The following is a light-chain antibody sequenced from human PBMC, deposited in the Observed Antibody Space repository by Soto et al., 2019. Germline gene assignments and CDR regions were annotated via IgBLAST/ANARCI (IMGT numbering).Light chain of an antibody. J-gene: IGKJ5*01. CDR1: QGISSY. CDR3: LQLKSYPPIT. V-gene: IGKV1-9*01. CDR2: AAS. Sequence: DIQLTQSPSFLSASVGDRVTITCRASQGISSYLAWYQQKPWKAPKLLIYAASTLQSGVPSRFSGSGSGTDFELICSSLQPEYFATNYCLQLKSYPPITFGHGTRLEIK.